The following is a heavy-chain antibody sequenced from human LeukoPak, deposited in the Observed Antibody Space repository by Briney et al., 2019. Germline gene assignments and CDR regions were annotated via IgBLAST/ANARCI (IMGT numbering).Heavy chain of an antibody. CDR2: MKGDGSEK. Sequence: GGSLRLSCTTSGFNFNNAWMNWVRQAPGKGLEWVANMKGDGSEKHYVDSMKGRFTISRDNAKNSLYLQMNSLTAEDTAVYYCARQVQYRSGYFPPDPWGQGTLVTVSS. CDR1: GFNFNNAW. CDR3: ARQVQYRSGYFPPDP. D-gene: IGHD6-19*01. J-gene: IGHJ5*02. V-gene: IGHV3-7*01.